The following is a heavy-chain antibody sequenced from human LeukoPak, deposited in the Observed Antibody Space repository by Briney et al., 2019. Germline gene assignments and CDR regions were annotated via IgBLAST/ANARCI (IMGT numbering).Heavy chain of an antibody. Sequence: GGSLRLSCAASGITFRTNWMHWVRQAPGKGLVWVSRINPDGSSPHYADSVKGRFTISRDNAKNTLFLQMNSLRADDTAVYYCASRISNTGTDYWGQGTLVTVSS. CDR1: GITFRTNW. CDR2: INPDGSSP. D-gene: IGHD3-3*01. J-gene: IGHJ4*02. CDR3: ASRISNTGTDY. V-gene: IGHV3-74*01.